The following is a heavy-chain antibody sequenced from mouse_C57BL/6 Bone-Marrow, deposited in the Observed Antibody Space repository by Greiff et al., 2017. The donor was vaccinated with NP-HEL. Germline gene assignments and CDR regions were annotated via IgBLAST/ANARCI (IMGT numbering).Heavy chain of an antibody. CDR2: IYPSDSET. Sequence: VKLQQPGAELVRPGSSVKLSCKASGYTFTSYWMDWVKQRPGQGLEWIGNIYPSDSETHYNQKFKDKATLTVDKSSSTAYMQLSSLTSEDSAVYYCARSHYYGSSYYWYFDVWGTGTTVTVSS. CDR1: GYTFTSYW. D-gene: IGHD1-1*01. V-gene: IGHV1-61*01. J-gene: IGHJ1*03. CDR3: ARSHYYGSSYYWYFDV.